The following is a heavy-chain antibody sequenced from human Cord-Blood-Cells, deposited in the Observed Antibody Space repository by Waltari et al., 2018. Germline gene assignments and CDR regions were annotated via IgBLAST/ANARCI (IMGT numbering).Heavy chain of an antibody. J-gene: IGHJ4*02. CDR2: INHSGST. V-gene: IGHV4-34*01. CDR1: GGSFSAYY. Sequence: QVQLQQWGAGLLKPSETLSLTCAVYGGSFSAYYWSWFRQPPGKGLEWIGEINHSGSTNYNPSLKSRVTISVDTSKNQFSLKLSSVTAADTAVYYCARGIQSYGSGSYYNYWGQGTLVTVSS. D-gene: IGHD3-10*01. CDR3: ARGIQSYGSGSYYNY.